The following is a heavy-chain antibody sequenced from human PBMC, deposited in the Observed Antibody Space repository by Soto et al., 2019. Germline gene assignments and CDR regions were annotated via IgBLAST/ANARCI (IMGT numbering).Heavy chain of an antibody. Sequence: PSETLSLTCTVSGGSISSYYWSWIRQPPGKGLEWIAYMDYSGNTYDNPSLKSRVTMSRDTSKNHLSLRLSSVTAADRAIYYCATHYSDWAFDNWGQGTLVTVSS. CDR2: MDYSGNT. CDR3: ATHYSDWAFDN. CDR1: GGSISSYY. D-gene: IGHD1-26*01. V-gene: IGHV4-59*08. J-gene: IGHJ4*02.